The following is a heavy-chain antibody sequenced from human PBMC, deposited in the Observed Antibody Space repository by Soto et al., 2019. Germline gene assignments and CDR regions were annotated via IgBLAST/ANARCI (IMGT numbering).Heavy chain of an antibody. J-gene: IGHJ4*02. D-gene: IGHD3-9*01. Sequence: SETLSLTCAVYGGSFSGYYWSWIRQPPGKGLEWIGEINHSGSTNYNPSLKSRVTISVDTSKNQFSLKLSSVTAADTAVYYCAREGGWGHDILTGYYVDYWGQGTLVTVSS. CDR1: GGSFSGYY. CDR2: INHSGST. CDR3: AREGGWGHDILTGYYVDY. V-gene: IGHV4-34*01.